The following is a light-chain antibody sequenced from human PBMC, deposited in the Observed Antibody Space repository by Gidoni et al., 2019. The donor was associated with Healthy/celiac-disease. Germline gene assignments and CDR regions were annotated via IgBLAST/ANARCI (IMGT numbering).Light chain of an antibody. CDR2: AAS. CDR3: QQSYSTPPA. CDR1: QSISSY. J-gene: IGKJ2*01. Sequence: IQMTQSPSSLSASVGDRVTITCRASQSISSYLNWYQQKPGKAPKLLIYAASSLQSGVPSRFSGSGSRTDFTLTISRLQPEDFANYYCQQSYSTPPAFGQGTKLEIK. V-gene: IGKV1-39*01.